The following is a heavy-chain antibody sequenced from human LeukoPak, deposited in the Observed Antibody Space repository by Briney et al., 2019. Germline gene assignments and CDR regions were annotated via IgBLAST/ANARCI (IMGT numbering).Heavy chain of an antibody. CDR3: AKPLLRYCSSTSCYAFDY. V-gene: IGHV3-23*01. J-gene: IGHJ4*02. D-gene: IGHD2-2*01. Sequence: GGSLRLSCAASGSTFSSYAMSWVRQAPGKGLEWVSTISASGGSTYYADSVKGRFTISRDNSTNTLYLQMNSLRAEDTAVYYCAKPLLRYCSSTSCYAFDYWGQGTLVTVSS. CDR1: GSTFSSYA. CDR2: ISASGGST.